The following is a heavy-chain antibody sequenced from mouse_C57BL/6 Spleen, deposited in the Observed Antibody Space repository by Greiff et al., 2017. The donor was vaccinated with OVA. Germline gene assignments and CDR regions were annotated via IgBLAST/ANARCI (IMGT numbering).Heavy chain of an antibody. J-gene: IGHJ1*03. CDR1: GYTFTSYW. V-gene: IGHV1-50*01. CDR2: IDPSDSYT. D-gene: IGHD4-1*01. Sequence: QVQLQQPGAELVKPGASVKLSCKASGYTFTSYWMQWVKQRPGQGLEWIGEIDPSDSYTNYNQKFKGKATLTVDTSSSTAYMQLSSLTSEDSAVYYCARRELGRDWYFDVWGTGTTVTVSS. CDR3: ARRELGRDWYFDV.